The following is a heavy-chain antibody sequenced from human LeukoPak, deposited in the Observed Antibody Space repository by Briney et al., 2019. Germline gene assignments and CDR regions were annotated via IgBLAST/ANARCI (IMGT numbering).Heavy chain of an antibody. V-gene: IGHV3-30*18. Sequence: PGGSLRLSCSASGFTFSSYGMHWVRQAPGKGLEWVAVISYDGSNKYYADSVKGRFTISRDNSKNTLYLQMNSLRAEDTAVYYCAKDLAYSSSWLYYYYGMDVWGQGTTVTVSS. CDR2: ISYDGSNK. J-gene: IGHJ6*02. D-gene: IGHD6-13*01. CDR1: GFTFSSYG. CDR3: AKDLAYSSSWLYYYYGMDV.